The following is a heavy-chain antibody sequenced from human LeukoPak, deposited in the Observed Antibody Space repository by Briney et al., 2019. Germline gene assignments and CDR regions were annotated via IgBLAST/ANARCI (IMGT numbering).Heavy chain of an antibody. CDR1: GYTLTSYS. CDR2: INTNTGNP. CDR3: ASLVRVVTPHGMDV. Sequence: ASVKVSCKASGYTLTSYSMNWVRQAPGQGLEWMGWINTNTGNPTYAQGFTGRFVFSLDTSVSTAYLQISSLKAEDTAVYYCASLVRVVTPHGMDVWGQGTTVTVSS. V-gene: IGHV7-4-1*02. J-gene: IGHJ6*02. D-gene: IGHD4-23*01.